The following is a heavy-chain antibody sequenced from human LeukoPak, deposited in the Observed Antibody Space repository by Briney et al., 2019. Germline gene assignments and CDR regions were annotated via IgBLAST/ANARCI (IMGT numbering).Heavy chain of an antibody. Sequence: GGSLRLSCEASGFTFSSYSMNWVRQAPGKGLEWVSYISSSSSTIYYADSVKGRFTISRDNAKNSLYLQMNSLRAEDTAVYYCARDSGYSSSWGHYYYYYMDVWGKGTTVTVSS. CDR3: ARDSGYSSSWGHYYYYYMDV. V-gene: IGHV3-48*01. D-gene: IGHD6-13*01. CDR2: ISSSSSTI. CDR1: GFTFSSYS. J-gene: IGHJ6*03.